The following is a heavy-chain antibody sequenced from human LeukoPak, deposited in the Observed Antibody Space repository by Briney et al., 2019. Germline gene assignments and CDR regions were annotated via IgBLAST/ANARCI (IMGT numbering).Heavy chain of an antibody. D-gene: IGHD5-24*01. CDR2: IYYTGST. Sequence: SETLSLTCTVSGGSISSYYWSWIRQTPGKGMDWIGYIYYTGSTYYNPSLNSRITISADTSKNHFSLQLSSVTAADTAVYYCARGGRDGYNDFDYWGQGTLVTVSS. J-gene: IGHJ4*02. CDR1: GGSISSYY. V-gene: IGHV4-59*12. CDR3: ARGGRDGYNDFDY.